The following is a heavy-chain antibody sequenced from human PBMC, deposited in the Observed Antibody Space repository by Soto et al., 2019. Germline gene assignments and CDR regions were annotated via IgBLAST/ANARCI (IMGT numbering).Heavy chain of an antibody. CDR3: ARGTGYSRGWPKRDWFDP. D-gene: IGHD6-19*01. Sequence: ASVKVSCKASGYTFTGYYMNWVRQAPGQGLEWMGWINPNSGATNYAQKFQGRVTMTRDTSISTAYMELSRLRSDDTAVYYCARGTGYSRGWPKRDWFDPWGQGTLVTVSS. CDR2: INPNSGAT. CDR1: GYTFTGYY. J-gene: IGHJ5*02. V-gene: IGHV1-2*02.